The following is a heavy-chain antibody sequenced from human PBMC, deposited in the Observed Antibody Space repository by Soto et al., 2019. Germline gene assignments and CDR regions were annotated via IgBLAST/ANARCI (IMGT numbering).Heavy chain of an antibody. D-gene: IGHD2-15*01. CDR3: ARGLRYCSGGSCYQDLDY. Sequence: ASVKVSCTASGYTFTGYYMHWVRQAPGQGLEWMGWINPNSGGTNYAQKFQGWVTMTRNTSISTAYMELSRLRSDDTAVYYCARGLRYCSGGSCYQDLDYWGQGTLVTVSS. V-gene: IGHV1-2*04. J-gene: IGHJ4*02. CDR1: GYTFTGYY. CDR2: INPNSGGT.